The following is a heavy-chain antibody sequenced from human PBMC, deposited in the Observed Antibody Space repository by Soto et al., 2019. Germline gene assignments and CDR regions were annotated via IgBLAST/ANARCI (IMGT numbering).Heavy chain of an antibody. CDR2: IRSKANSYAT. J-gene: IGHJ6*02. D-gene: IGHD3-10*01. CDR3: TRRTPWEGSGSYYNDWEPYYYYGMDV. V-gene: IGHV3-73*01. CDR1: GFTFSGSA. Sequence: GGSLRLSCAASGFTFSGSAMHWVRQASGKGLEWVGRIRSKANSYATAYAASVKGRFTISRDDSKNTAYLQMNSLKTEATAVYYCTRRTPWEGSGSYYNDWEPYYYYGMDVWGQGTTVTVSS.